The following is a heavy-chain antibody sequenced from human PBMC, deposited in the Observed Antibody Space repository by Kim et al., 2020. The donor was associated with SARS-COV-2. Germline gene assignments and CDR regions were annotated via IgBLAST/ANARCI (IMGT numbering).Heavy chain of an antibody. CDR1: GYTFTSYD. Sequence: ASVKVSCKASGYTFTSYDINWVRQATGQGLEWMGWMNPNSGNTGYAQKFQGRVTMTRNTSISTAYMELSSLRSEDTAVYYCARSNAGGSGWYWYYYDSSSPVLWYYGMDVWGQGTTVTVSS. CDR3: ARSNAGGSGWYWYYYDSSSPVLWYYGMDV. D-gene: IGHD3-22*01. V-gene: IGHV1-8*01. CDR2: MNPNSGNT. J-gene: IGHJ6*02.